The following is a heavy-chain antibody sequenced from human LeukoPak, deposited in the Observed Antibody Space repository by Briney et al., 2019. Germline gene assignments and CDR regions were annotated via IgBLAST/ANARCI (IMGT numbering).Heavy chain of an antibody. CDR2: IYYSGST. CDR3: ARLGIEDY. V-gene: IGHV4-59*08. D-gene: IGHD1-26*01. CDR1: GGSISSYY. Sequence: KPSETLSLTCTVSGGSISSYYWSWIRQPPGKGLEWIGYIYYSGSTNYNTSLKSRVTISVDTSKNQFSLKLSSVTAADTAVYYCARLGIEDYWGPGTLVTVSS. J-gene: IGHJ4*02.